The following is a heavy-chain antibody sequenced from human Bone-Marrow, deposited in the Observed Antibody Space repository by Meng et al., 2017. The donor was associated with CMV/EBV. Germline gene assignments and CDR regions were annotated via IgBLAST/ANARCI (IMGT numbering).Heavy chain of an antibody. J-gene: IGHJ4*02. CDR1: GYTFTGYY. Sequence: SVKVSCKASGYTFTGYYMHWVRQAPGQGLEWMGGIIPIFGTANYAQKFQGRVTITTDESTSTAYMELSRLRSDDTAVYYCARDNWNDIDYWGQGTLVTVSS. CDR3: ARDNWNDIDY. CDR2: IIPIFGTA. D-gene: IGHD1-1*01. V-gene: IGHV1-69*05.